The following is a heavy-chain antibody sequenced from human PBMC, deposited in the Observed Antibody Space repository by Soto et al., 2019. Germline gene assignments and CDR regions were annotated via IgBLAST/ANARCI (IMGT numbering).Heavy chain of an antibody. D-gene: IGHD3-10*01. CDR1: GFTVGNNY. CDR3: AKDGRGSGSHYNSFGY. V-gene: IGHV3-53*01. Sequence: EVQLVESGGGLIQPGGSLKLSCAASGFTVGNNYMSWVRQAPGKGLEWVSLIYSTGTTKYADSVKGRFTVSRDNAKNTMYLQMNSLIAEDTVVYYCAKDGRGSGSHYNSFGYWGQGTLVTVSS. J-gene: IGHJ4*02. CDR2: IYSTGTT.